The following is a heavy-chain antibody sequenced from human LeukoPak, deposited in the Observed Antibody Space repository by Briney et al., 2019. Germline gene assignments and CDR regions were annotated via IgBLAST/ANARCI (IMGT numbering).Heavy chain of an antibody. CDR1: GFTFSSYA. Sequence: GGSLRLSCAASGFTFSSYAVSWVRQAPGKGLEWVSAISGSGDSTYYADSVQGRFTISRDNFKNTLYLQMNSLRAEDTAVYYCAKDKSQWLVGTLGYWGQGTLVTVSS. CDR2: ISGSGDST. CDR3: AKDKSQWLVGTLGY. V-gene: IGHV3-23*01. D-gene: IGHD6-19*01. J-gene: IGHJ4*02.